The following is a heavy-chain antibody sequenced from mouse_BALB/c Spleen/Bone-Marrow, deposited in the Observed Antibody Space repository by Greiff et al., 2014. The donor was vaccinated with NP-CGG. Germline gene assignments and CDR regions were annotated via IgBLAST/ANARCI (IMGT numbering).Heavy chain of an antibody. CDR2: INPSSGYT. D-gene: IGHD1-3*01. V-gene: IGHV1-4*01. CDR3: ARRGTFWASSYAMDY. Sequence: QVQLQQPGAELARPGASVKMSCKASAYTFTDYTVHWVQQRPGQGLEWIGYINPSSGYTNYNQIFKDKATLTADKSSSTGYMQLSSLTSEDSAVYYCARRGTFWASSYAMDYWGQGNSVTVSS. J-gene: IGHJ4*01. CDR1: AYTFTDYT.